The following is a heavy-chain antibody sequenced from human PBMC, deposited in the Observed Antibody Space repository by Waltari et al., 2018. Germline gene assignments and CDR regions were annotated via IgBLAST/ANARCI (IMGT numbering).Heavy chain of an antibody. J-gene: IGHJ4*02. V-gene: IGHV3-30*02. CDR2: IRYDGSNK. Sequence: QVQLVESGGGVVQPGGSLRLSCAASGFTFSSYGMHWVRQAPGKGLEWVAFIRYDGSNKYYADSVKGRFTISRDNSKNTLYLQMNSRRAEDTAVYYCATGTTYFGADYWGQGTLVTVSS. CDR3: ATGTTYFGADY. D-gene: IGHD1-7*01. CDR1: GFTFSSYG.